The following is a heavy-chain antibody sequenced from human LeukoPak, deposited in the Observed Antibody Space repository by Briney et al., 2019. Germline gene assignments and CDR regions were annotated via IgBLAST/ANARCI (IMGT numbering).Heavy chain of an antibody. CDR1: RGSISGYS. CDR3: ARDCSGGSCYSKPGAFDI. D-gene: IGHD2-15*01. Sequence: SETLSLTCTVSRGSISGYSWSWIRQSPGGGLEWIGYIYYSGDTAYNPSLKSRVTMSVDTSKNQFSLKLSSVTAADTAVYYCARDCSGGSCYSKPGAFDIWGQGTMVTVSS. V-gene: IGHV4-59*12. CDR2: IYYSGDT. J-gene: IGHJ3*02.